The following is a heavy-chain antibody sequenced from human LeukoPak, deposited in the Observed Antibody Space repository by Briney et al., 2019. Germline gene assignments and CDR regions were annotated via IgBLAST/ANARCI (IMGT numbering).Heavy chain of an antibody. Sequence: GGSLRLSCAASGVTFSNYAMSWVRQAPGKGLDWVSAISGSGGGTYYADSVKGRFTISRDNSKNTLYLQMNSLRAEDTAVYYCAKCDRSSVWCHFDYWGQGTLVTVSS. CDR1: GVTFSNYA. V-gene: IGHV3-23*01. J-gene: IGHJ4*02. CDR3: AKCDRSSVWCHFDY. CDR2: ISGSGGGT. D-gene: IGHD6-19*01.